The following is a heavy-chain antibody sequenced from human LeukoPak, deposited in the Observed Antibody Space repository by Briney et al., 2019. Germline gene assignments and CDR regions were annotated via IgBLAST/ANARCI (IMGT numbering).Heavy chain of an antibody. CDR2: IQFDGTRT. V-gene: IGHV3-30*02. Sequence: PGGSLRLSCGAAGFLFDTHDMHCVRQAPGKGLEWVAFIQFDGTRTYYRDSGKGRFTISRDNSRNTLYLQMNTLRREDTALYFCAKPSGRGVDSWGQGTRVIVSS. D-gene: IGHD5-12*01. J-gene: IGHJ4*02. CDR3: AKPSGRGVDS. CDR1: GFLFDTHD.